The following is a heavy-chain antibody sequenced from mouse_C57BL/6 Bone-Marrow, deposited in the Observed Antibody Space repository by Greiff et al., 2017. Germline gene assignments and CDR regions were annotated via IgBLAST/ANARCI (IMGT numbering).Heavy chain of an antibody. J-gene: IGHJ4*01. CDR3: ARVLLRYAMDY. D-gene: IGHD1-1*01. Sequence: EVHLVESGGGLVKPGGSLKLSCAASGFTFSSYAMSWVRQTPEKRLEWVATISDGGSYTYYPDNVKGRFTISRDNAKNNLYLQMSHLKSEDTAMYYCARVLLRYAMDYWGQGTSVTVSS. CDR2: ISDGGSYT. V-gene: IGHV5-4*01. CDR1: GFTFSSYA.